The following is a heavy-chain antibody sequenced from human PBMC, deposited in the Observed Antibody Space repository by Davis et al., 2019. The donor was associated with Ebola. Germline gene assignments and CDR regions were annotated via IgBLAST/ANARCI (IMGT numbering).Heavy chain of an antibody. CDR1: GGSISSYY. D-gene: IGHD1-1*01. Sequence: PSETLSLTCTVSGGSISSYYWSWIRQPPGKGLEWIGYIYYSGSTNYNPSLKSRITILVNTSKNQFSLKLSSVTAADTAVYYCARDKAGTDTFDIWGQGTMVTVSS. V-gene: IGHV4-59*01. CDR3: ARDKAGTDTFDI. CDR2: IYYSGST. J-gene: IGHJ3*02.